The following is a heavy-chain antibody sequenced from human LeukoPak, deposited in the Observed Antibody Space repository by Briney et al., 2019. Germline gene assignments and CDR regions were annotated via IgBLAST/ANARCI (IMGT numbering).Heavy chain of an antibody. D-gene: IGHD5/OR15-5a*01. J-gene: IGHJ5*01. CDR2: IKEDGNDK. Sequence: GGSLRLSCTASGFTFSNYWMTWVRQDPGKGLEWVANIKEDGNDKFLVDSVKGRFTISRDNAKKTLYLQMNSLRVEDTAVYYCARDQSGTNLNIVSIGWFDSWGQGTLVTVSS. V-gene: IGHV3-7*01. CDR3: ARDQSGTNLNIVSIGWFDS. CDR1: GFTFSNYW.